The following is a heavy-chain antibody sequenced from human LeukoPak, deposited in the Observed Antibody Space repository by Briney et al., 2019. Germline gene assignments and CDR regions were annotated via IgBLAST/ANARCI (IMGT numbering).Heavy chain of an antibody. CDR2: SYSGGST. J-gene: IGHJ4*02. D-gene: IGHD4-17*01. CDR3: ARLSGDYFDY. V-gene: IGHV3-53*01. CDR1: GVTVSSNY. Sequence: GGSLRLSCAASGVTVSSNYMSWVRQAPGKGLEWVSVSYSGGSTYYADSVKGRFTISRDNSKNTLYLQMNSLRAEDTAVYYCARLSGDYFDYWGQGTLVTVSS.